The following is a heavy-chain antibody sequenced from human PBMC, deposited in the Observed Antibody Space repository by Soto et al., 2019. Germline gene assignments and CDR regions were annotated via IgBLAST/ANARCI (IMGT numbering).Heavy chain of an antibody. J-gene: IGHJ6*02. D-gene: IGHD2-8*01. CDR2: IYSGGST. CDR3: ARSMLSYGMDV. Sequence: GGSLRLSCAASGFTVSSNYMSWVRQAPGKGLEWVSVIYSGGSTYYADSVKGRFTISRDNSKNTLYLQMNSLRAEDTAVYYCARSMLSYGMDVWGQGTTVTVSS. V-gene: IGHV3-53*01. CDR1: GFTVSSNY.